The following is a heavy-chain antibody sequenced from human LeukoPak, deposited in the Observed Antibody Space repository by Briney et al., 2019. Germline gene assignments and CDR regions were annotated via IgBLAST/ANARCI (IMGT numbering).Heavy chain of an antibody. CDR2: ISGGGSA. D-gene: IGHD3-10*01. J-gene: IGHJ6*02. CDR1: GFTFRSYS. V-gene: IGHV3-23*01. CDR3: AEGIGGSGRGDV. Sequence: GGSLRLSCEASGFTFRSYSMSWVRQAPGKGLEWVSAISGGGSAFYADSVKGRFTISRDTSKNTLYLQMNSLRAEDTAVYYCAEGIGGSGRGDVWGQGTTVTVSS.